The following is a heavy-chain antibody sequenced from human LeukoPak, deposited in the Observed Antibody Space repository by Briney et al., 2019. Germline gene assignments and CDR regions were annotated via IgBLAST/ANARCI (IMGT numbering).Heavy chain of an antibody. CDR3: ARGEYSSGWASDY. J-gene: IGHJ4*02. CDR1: GFTFSSYE. CDR2: ISNSGSSK. Sequence: GGSLRLSCAASGFTFSSYEMNWVRQAPGKGLEWVAYISNSGSSKYYADSVKGRFTISRDDSKNTAYLQMNSLKTEDTAVYYCARGEYSSGWASDYWGQGTLVTVSS. V-gene: IGHV3-48*03. D-gene: IGHD6-25*01.